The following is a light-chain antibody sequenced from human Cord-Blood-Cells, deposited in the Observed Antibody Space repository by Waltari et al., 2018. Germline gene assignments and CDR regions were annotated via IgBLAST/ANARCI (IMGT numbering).Light chain of an antibody. V-gene: IGKV5-2*01. CDR3: LQHENFPLA. J-gene: IGKJ4*01. CDR1: QDIDED. CDR2: EAT. Sequence: DTTLTQPPPFMTATPGDKVNISCKASQDIDEDMHVYQQKPGAAALFIIQEATTLVPGSPPRGSGSGYGRDLPHTINHIESGDAAYYFCLQHENFPLACGGGTRVEIK.